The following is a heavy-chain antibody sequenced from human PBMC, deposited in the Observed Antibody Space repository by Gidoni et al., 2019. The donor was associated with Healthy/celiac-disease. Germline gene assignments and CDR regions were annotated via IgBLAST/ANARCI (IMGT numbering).Heavy chain of an antibody. CDR2: IKSKTDGGTT. Sequence: EVQLVESGGGLVKPGGSLRLSCAASGFTFRNAWMSWVRQAPGKGLEWVGRIKSKTDGGTTDYAAPVKGRFTISRDDSKNTLYLQMNSLKTEDTAVYYCTTDSYYDILTGYLQGDYWGQGTLVTVSS. V-gene: IGHV3-15*01. CDR3: TTDSYYDILTGYLQGDY. D-gene: IGHD3-9*01. CDR1: GFTFRNAW. J-gene: IGHJ4*02.